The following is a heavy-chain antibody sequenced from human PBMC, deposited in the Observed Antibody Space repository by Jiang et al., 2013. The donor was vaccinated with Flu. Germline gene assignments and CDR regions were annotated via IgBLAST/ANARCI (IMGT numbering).Heavy chain of an antibody. CDR2: INPNSGGT. D-gene: IGHD3-10*01. CDR1: GYTFTGYY. CDR3: ARWRSNRPAYYP. Sequence: KVSCKASGYTFTGYYMHWVRQAPGQGLEWMGWINPNSGGTNYAQKFQGRVTMTRDTSISTAYMELSRLRSDDTAVYYCARWRSNRPAYYPWGQGTTVTVSS. V-gene: IGHV1-2*02. J-gene: IGHJ6*02.